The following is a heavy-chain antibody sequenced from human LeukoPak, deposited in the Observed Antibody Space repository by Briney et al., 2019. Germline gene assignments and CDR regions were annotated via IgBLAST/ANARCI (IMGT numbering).Heavy chain of an antibody. CDR2: IYTSGST. CDR3: ARAYPSGYSSGWYSGRLHYFDY. CDR1: GGSISSYY. D-gene: IGHD6-19*01. Sequence: SETLSLTCTVSGGSISSYYWSWIRQPAGKGLEWIGRIYTSGSTNYNPSLKSRVTISVDTSKNQFSLKLSSVTAADTAVYYCARAYPSGYSSGWYSGRLHYFDYWGQGTLVTVSS. V-gene: IGHV4-4*07. J-gene: IGHJ4*02.